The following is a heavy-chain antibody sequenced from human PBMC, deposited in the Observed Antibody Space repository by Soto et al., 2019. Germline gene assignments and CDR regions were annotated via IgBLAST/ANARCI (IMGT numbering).Heavy chain of an antibody. J-gene: IGHJ4*02. D-gene: IGHD6-19*01. CDR2: ISSIDGDT. CDR1: EFTVSSFA. CDR3: ARGRWDRSGWYLDY. V-gene: IGHV3-23*01. Sequence: EVQVLESGGGLVQPGGSLRLSCAASEFTVSSFAMTWVRQAPGKGLERVSIISSIDGDTYYADSVRGRFTISRDNSKNTLFLQMNSLRAEDTALYYCARGRWDRSGWYLDYWGQGTLVTVSS.